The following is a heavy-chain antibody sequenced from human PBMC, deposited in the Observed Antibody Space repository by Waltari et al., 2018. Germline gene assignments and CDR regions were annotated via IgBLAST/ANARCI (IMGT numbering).Heavy chain of an antibody. D-gene: IGHD3-3*01. Sequence: QVQLVQSGAEVKKPGSSVKVSCKASGGTFSSYAISWVRQAPGQGLEWMGGIIPIFGTANYAQKFQGRVTITADTSTDTAYMELSSLRSEDTAVYYCATLFWSGYYRTNWFDPWGQGTLVTVSS. V-gene: IGHV1-69*14. CDR2: IIPIFGTA. J-gene: IGHJ5*02. CDR1: GGTFSSYA. CDR3: ATLFWSGYYRTNWFDP.